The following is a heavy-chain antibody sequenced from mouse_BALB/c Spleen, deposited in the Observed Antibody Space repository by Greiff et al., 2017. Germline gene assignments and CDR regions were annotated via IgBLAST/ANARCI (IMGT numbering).Heavy chain of an antibody. J-gene: IGHJ1*01. CDR1: GFTFSDYY. V-gene: IGHV5-4*02. CDR3: ARGTGYWYFDV. CDR2: ISDGGSYT. Sequence: EVMLVESGGGLVKPGGSLKLSCAASGFTFSDYYMYWVRQTPEKRLEWVATISDGGSYTYYPDSVKGRFTISRDNAKNNLYLQMSSLKSEDTAMYYCARGTGYWYFDVWGAGTTVTVSS. D-gene: IGHD4-1*01.